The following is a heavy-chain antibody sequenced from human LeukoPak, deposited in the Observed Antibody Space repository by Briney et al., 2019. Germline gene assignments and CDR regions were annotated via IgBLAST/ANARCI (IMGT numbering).Heavy chain of an antibody. CDR1: GFTFSSYA. D-gene: IGHD1-26*01. J-gene: IGHJ4*02. Sequence: GGSLRLSCAASGFTFSSYAMSWVRQAPGKGLEWVSAISGSGGSTYYADSVKGRFTISRDNAKNSLYLQMNSLRAEDTAVYYCAREGGVTDYYFDYWGQGTLVTVSS. CDR3: AREGGVTDYYFDY. V-gene: IGHV3-23*01. CDR2: ISGSGGST.